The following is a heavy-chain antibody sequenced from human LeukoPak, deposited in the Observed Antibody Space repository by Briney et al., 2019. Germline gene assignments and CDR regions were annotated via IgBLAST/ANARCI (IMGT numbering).Heavy chain of an antibody. CDR2: ISSSSSYI. Sequence: GGSLRLSCAASGFTFSSYSMNWVRQAPGKGLEWVSSISSSSSYIYYADSVKGRLTISRDNAKNSLYLQMNSLRAEDTAVYYCARDHGSGSYCMDVWGQGTTVTVSS. CDR3: ARDHGSGSYCMDV. V-gene: IGHV3-21*01. D-gene: IGHD3-10*01. CDR1: GFTFSSYS. J-gene: IGHJ6*02.